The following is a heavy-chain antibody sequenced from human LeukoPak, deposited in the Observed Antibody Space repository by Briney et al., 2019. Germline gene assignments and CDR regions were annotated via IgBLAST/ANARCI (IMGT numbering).Heavy chain of an antibody. D-gene: IGHD2-15*01. CDR2: ICANDGNT. J-gene: IGHJ4*02. CDR3: AKGSGSSCYSPCDY. Sequence: GGSLRLSCAASGLTFRNYAMSWVRQAPGKGLEWVSVICANDGNTYYADAVKGRFTISRDNSKDTLYLQMDSLRAEDTAVYYCAKGSGSSCYSPCDYWGQGILVTVSS. CDR1: GLTFRNYA. V-gene: IGHV3-23*01.